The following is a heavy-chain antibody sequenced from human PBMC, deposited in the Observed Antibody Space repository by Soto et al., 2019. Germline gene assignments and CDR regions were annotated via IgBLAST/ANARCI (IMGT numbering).Heavy chain of an antibody. J-gene: IGHJ4*02. CDR1: GFTFISYK. Sequence: QVQLVESGGGVVQPGRSLRLSCVASGFTFISYKMHWVRQAPGKGLEWVAAISPNGNNEYYADSVRGRFTISRDNSERTLYLQMNTLRPDDMAVYYCARDVLPAVTYIVYWGQGTQVSVSS. CDR3: ARDVLPAVTYIVY. V-gene: IGHV3-30-3*01. D-gene: IGHD2-2*01. CDR2: ISPNGNNE.